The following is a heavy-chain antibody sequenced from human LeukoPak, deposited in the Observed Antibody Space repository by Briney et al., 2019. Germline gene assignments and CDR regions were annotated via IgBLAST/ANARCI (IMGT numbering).Heavy chain of an antibody. CDR1: GFTFSSYD. CDR2: IWYDGSNK. CDR3: ARVHGSSWHHYFDY. J-gene: IGHJ4*02. V-gene: IGHV3-33*01. D-gene: IGHD6-13*01. Sequence: GRSLRLSCAASGFTFSSYDMHWVRQAPGKGLEWVAVIWYDGSNKYYADSVKGRFTISRDNSKNTLYPQMNSLRAEDTAVYYCARVHGSSWHHYFDYWGQGTLVTVSS.